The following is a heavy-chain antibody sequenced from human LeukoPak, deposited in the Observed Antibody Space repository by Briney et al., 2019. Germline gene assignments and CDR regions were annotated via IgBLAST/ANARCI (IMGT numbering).Heavy chain of an antibody. CDR3: ATVRLALWFGEDRFVDY. V-gene: IGHV1-24*01. Sequence: ASVKVSCKVSGYTLTELSMHWVRQAPGKGLEWMGGFDPEDGETIYAQKFQGRVTMTEDTSTDTAYMELSSLRSEDTAVYYCATVRLALWFGEDRFVDYWGQGTLVTVSS. J-gene: IGHJ4*02. CDR2: FDPEDGET. CDR1: GYTLTELS. D-gene: IGHD3-10*01.